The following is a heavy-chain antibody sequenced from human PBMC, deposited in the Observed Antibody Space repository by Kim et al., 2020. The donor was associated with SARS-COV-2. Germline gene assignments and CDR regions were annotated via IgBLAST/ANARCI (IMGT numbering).Heavy chain of an antibody. CDR3: ASQTSVLHSFDY. CDR1: GGSISSRGYY. D-gene: IGHD6-19*01. CDR2: IYYSGST. Sequence: SETLSLTCKVSGGSISSRGYYWSWIRQHPGKGMEFLGYIYYSGSTYYNPSLQSRVVISLDRSENEFSLKLSSVTAADTALYYCASQTSVLHSFDYWGQG. J-gene: IGHJ4*02. V-gene: IGHV4-31*03.